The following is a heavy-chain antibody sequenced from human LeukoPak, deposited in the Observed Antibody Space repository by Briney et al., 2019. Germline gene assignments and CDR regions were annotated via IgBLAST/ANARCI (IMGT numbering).Heavy chain of an antibody. D-gene: IGHD3-9*01. CDR3: ARTQYYDILTGYSPFFDY. CDR2: IKQDGSEK. CDR1: GFTFSSYW. J-gene: IGHJ4*02. Sequence: GGSLRLSCAASGFTFSSYWMSWVRQAPGKGLEWVANIKQDGSEKYYVDSVKGRFTISRDNAKNSLYLQMNSLRAEHTAVYYCARTQYYDILTGYSPFFDYWGQGTLVTVSS. V-gene: IGHV3-7*03.